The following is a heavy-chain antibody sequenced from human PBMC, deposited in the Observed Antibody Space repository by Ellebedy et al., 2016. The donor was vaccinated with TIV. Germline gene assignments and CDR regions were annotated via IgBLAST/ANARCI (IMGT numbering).Heavy chain of an antibody. CDR1: GDTFNIYA. CDR2: VLPALGTA. V-gene: IGHV1-69*13. Sequence: AASVTVSCKLSGDTFNIYAISWVRQAPGQGLEWMGAVLPALGTANYAQKFQGRLTITSDGSAGTAYMELRGLDFEDTAVYYCARPYGSGRSLGAFDIWGQGTPVTVSS. CDR3: ARPYGSGRSLGAFDI. J-gene: IGHJ3*02. D-gene: IGHD3-10*01.